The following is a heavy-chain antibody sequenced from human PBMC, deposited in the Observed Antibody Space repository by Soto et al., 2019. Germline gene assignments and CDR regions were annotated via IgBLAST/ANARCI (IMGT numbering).Heavy chain of an antibody. D-gene: IGHD2-15*01. CDR1: GYTFNGYY. V-gene: IGHV1-2*04. J-gene: IGHJ4*02. CDR3: ARARGPDCSGGSCSIDY. CDR2: INPNSGGT. Sequence: QVQLVQSGAEVKKPGASVKVSCKASGYTFNGYYMHWVRQAPGQGLEWMGWINPNSGGTNYAQKFQGWVTMTRDTSISTAYMELSRLRSDDTAVYYCARARGPDCSGGSCSIDYWGQGTLVTVSS.